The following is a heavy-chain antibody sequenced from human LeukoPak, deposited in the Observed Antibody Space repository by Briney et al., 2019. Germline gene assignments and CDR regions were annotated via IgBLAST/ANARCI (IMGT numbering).Heavy chain of an antibody. V-gene: IGHV3-30*02. CDR1: GFTFSSYG. Sequence: GGSLRLSCAASGFTFSSYGMHWVRQAPGKGLEWVAFIRYDGSNKYYADSVKGRFTISRDNSKNTLYLQMNSLRAEDTAVYYCAKDRMVRGVTNPWFDPWGQGTLVTVSS. CDR3: AKDRMVRGVTNPWFDP. CDR2: IRYDGSNK. D-gene: IGHD3-10*01. J-gene: IGHJ5*02.